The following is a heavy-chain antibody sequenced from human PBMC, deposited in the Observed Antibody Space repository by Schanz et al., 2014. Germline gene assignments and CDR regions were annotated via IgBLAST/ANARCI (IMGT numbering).Heavy chain of an antibody. CDR1: GYTFTSYS. Sequence: QVQLVQSGAEVKKPGASVKVSCKASGYTFTSYSIHWVRQAPGQGLEWMGWINVGNGNMKYSQKFQGRVTITRDTVASTAYMELRSLRSDDTAVYYCARAGYNSGWYERDVAHFDYWGQGTLVTVSS. CDR3: ARAGYNSGWYERDVAHFDY. V-gene: IGHV1-3*01. CDR2: INVGNGNM. J-gene: IGHJ4*02. D-gene: IGHD6-19*01.